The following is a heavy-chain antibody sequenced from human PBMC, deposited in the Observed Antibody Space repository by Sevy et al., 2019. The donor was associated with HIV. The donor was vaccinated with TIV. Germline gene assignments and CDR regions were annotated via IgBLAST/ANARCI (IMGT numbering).Heavy chain of an antibody. V-gene: IGHV3-30*18. D-gene: IGHD2-2*01. CDR3: AKRGGHDTSGYVSYYYYGMDV. CDR1: GFSFRNYD. CDR2: VSFDGDST. J-gene: IGHJ6*02. Sequence: GGSLRLSCAASGFSFRNYDMHWVRQAPGKGLEWLALVSFDGDSTYSADSVKGRLTSSRDNSKNTLYLPMNSLRVEDTAIYYCAKRGGHDTSGYVSYYYYGMDVWGQGTRVTVSS.